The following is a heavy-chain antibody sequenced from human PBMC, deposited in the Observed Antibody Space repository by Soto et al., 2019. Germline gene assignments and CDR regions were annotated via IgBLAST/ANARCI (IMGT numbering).Heavy chain of an antibody. CDR2: IYYSGST. D-gene: IGHD3-3*01. Sequence: SETLSLTCTVSGGSISSYYWSWIRQPPGKGLEWIGYIYYSGSTNYNPSLKSRVTISVDTSKNQFSLKLSSVTAADTAVYYCARKSRERSGYETSYFDYWGQGTLVTVS. CDR1: GGSISSYY. J-gene: IGHJ4*02. CDR3: ARKSRERSGYETSYFDY. V-gene: IGHV4-59*08.